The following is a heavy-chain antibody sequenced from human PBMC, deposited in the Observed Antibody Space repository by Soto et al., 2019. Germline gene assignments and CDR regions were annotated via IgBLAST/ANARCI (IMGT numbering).Heavy chain of an antibody. Sequence: QVQLQESGPGLVKPSQTLSLICTVSGGSISSGGYYWSWIRQHPGKGLEWIGYIYYSGSTYYNPSLKSRVTIAVDTSKNQFSLKLSSVTAADTAVYYCARGAHYSSPFRWFDPWGQGTLVTVSS. D-gene: IGHD6-13*01. CDR1: GGSISSGGYY. V-gene: IGHV4-31*03. CDR2: IYYSGST. CDR3: ARGAHYSSPFRWFDP. J-gene: IGHJ5*02.